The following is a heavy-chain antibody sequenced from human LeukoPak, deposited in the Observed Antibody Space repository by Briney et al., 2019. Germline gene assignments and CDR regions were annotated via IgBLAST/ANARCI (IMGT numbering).Heavy chain of an antibody. CDR3: AKEGGYSSSSVDY. V-gene: IGHV3-30*18. Sequence: PGGSLRLSCAASGFTFSSYGMHWVRQAPGKGLEWVAVISYDGSNKYYADSVKGRFTISRDNSKKTVYLQMNSLRAEDTAVYYCAKEGGYSSSSVDYWGQGTLVTVSS. J-gene: IGHJ4*02. CDR1: GFTFSSYG. D-gene: IGHD6-6*01. CDR2: ISYDGSNK.